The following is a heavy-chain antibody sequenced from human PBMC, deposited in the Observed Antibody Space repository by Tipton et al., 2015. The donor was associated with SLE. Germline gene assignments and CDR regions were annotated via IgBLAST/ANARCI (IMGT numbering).Heavy chain of an antibody. J-gene: IGHJ4*02. V-gene: IGHV3-33*06. Sequence: SLRLSCAASGFDFKEYGMHWVRHTPGKGLAWVAVIWYDGSYKYYANSVEGRFTISRDNSKNTVTLQMNNIRVDDTGFYFCAKGLCTGADCSSHHLAIDYWGQGTLVTVSS. CDR2: IWYDGSYK. D-gene: IGHD2-8*02. CDR1: GFDFKEYG. CDR3: AKGLCTGADCSSHHLAIDY.